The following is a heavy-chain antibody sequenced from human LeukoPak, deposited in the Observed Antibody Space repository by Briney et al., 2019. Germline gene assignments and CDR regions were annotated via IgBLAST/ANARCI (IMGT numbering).Heavy chain of an antibody. CDR2: INPNSGGT. D-gene: IGHD1-1*01. J-gene: IGHJ5*02. CDR3: ARNRRPLERDHNWFDP. CDR1: GYTFTGYY. V-gene: IGHV1-2*02. Sequence: ASVKVSCKASGYTFTGYYMHWVRQAPGQGLEWMGWINPNSGGTNYAQKFQGRVTMTRDTSISTAYMELSRLRSDDTAVYYCARNRRPLERDHNWFDPWGQGTLVTVSS.